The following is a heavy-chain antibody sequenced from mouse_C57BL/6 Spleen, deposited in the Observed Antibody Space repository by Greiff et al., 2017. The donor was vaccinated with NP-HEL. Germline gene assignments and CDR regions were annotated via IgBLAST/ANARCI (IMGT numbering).Heavy chain of an antibody. CDR3: ARVTGTGFDY. CDR2: IDPSDSYT. V-gene: IGHV1-50*01. CDR1: GYTFTSYW. D-gene: IGHD4-1*01. Sequence: QVQLQQPGAELVKPGASVKLSCKASGYTFTSYWMQWVKQRPGQGLEWIGEIDPSDSYTNYNQKFKGKATLTVDTSSSTAYRQLSSLTSEDSAVYYCARVTGTGFDYWGQGTTLTVSS. J-gene: IGHJ2*01.